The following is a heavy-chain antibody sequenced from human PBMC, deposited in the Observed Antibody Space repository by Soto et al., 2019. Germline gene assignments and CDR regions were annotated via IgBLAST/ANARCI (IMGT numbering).Heavy chain of an antibody. CDR1: G. CDR2: ISGSGGST. V-gene: IGHV3-23*01. CDR3: AKSIIVATIQLRPNFDY. D-gene: IGHD5-12*01. Sequence: GVRRVRQAPRKGLEWVSAISGSGGSTYYADSVKGRFTISRDNSKNTLYLQMNSLRAEDTAVYYCAKSIIVATIQLRPNFDYWGQGTLVTVSS. J-gene: IGHJ4*02.